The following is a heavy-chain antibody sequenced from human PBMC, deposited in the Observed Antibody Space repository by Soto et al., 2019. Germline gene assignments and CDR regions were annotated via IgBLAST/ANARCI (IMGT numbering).Heavy chain of an antibody. CDR2: ISTSGSTI. CDR3: ARENSPAGMDV. D-gene: IGHD6-13*01. J-gene: IGHJ6*02. V-gene: IGHV3-48*03. CDR1: RFTFVSYE. Sequence: PWGSLRLSCTASRFTFVSYEISCVRQAPWKWLEWVSYISTSGSTIYYADSVKGRFTISRDNAKNSLYLQMNSLRVEDTAVYYCARENSPAGMDVWGQGTTVTVSS.